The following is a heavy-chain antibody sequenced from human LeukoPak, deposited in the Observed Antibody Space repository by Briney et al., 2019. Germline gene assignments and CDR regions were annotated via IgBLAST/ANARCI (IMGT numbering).Heavy chain of an antibody. Sequence: PSETLSLTCAVYGGSFSGYYRSWIRQPPGKGLEWIGEINHSGSTNYNPSLKSRVTISVDTSKNQFSLKLSSVTAADTAVYYCARGVVGATFDYWGQGTLVTVSS. D-gene: IGHD1-26*01. V-gene: IGHV4-34*01. CDR1: GGSFSGYY. CDR2: INHSGST. CDR3: ARGVVGATFDY. J-gene: IGHJ4*02.